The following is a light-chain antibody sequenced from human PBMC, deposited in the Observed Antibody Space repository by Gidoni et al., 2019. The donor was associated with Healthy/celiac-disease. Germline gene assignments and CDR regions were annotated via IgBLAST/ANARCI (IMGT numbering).Light chain of an antibody. Sequence: DIQLTQSPSFLSASVGDRVTITCRASQGISSCLAWYQQKPGKAPKLLIYTASTLQSGVPSRFSGSGSGTEFTLTISSLQPEDFATYYCQQFNSYPPMFGGGTKVEIK. V-gene: IGKV1-9*01. J-gene: IGKJ4*02. CDR2: TAS. CDR3: QQFNSYPPM. CDR1: QGISSC.